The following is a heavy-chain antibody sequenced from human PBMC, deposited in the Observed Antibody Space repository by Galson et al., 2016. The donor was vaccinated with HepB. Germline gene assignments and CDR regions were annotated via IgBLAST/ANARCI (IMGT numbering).Heavy chain of an antibody. V-gene: IGHV3-23*01. D-gene: IGHD5-18*01. CDR3: AKPRRYNHDALHI. J-gene: IGHJ3*02. CDR2: ISGSGTTT. CDR1: GFPFTTSA. Sequence: SLRLSCAASGFPFTTSALNWVRQAPGKGLQWVSFISGSGTTTFSTDSVKGRFTISRDNSKNMLYRQMDSLRAEDTAVYSCAKPRRYNHDALHIWGQGTMVTVSS.